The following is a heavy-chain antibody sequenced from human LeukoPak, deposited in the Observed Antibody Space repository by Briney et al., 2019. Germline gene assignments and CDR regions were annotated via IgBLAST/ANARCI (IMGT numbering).Heavy chain of an antibody. CDR3: ARDHLDDYYYMDV. J-gene: IGHJ6*03. CDR1: GGSISSGGYY. Sequence: SQTLSLTCTVSGGSISSGGYYWSWIRQHPGKGLEWIGYIYYSGSTYYNPSLKSRVTISLDTSKNQFSLKLSSVTAADTAVYYCARDHLDDYYYMDVWGKGTTVTVSS. D-gene: IGHD3-3*01. V-gene: IGHV4-31*03. CDR2: IYYSGST.